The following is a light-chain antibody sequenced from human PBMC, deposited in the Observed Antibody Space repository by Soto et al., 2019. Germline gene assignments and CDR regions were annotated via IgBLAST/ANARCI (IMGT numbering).Light chain of an antibody. CDR1: SSDVGGYNY. V-gene: IGLV2-11*01. CDR2: DVS. CDR3: CSYAGSYTLI. Sequence: QSALTQPRSVSGSPGQSVTISCTGTSSDVGGYNYVSWYQQHPGKAPKLIIYDVSQRPSGVPDRFSGSKSGYTASLTISGLQADDEADYYCCSYAGSYTLIFGGGTKVTVL. J-gene: IGLJ2*01.